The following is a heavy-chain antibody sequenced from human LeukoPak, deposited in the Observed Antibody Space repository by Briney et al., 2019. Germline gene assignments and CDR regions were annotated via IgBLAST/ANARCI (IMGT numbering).Heavy chain of an antibody. Sequence: ASVKASCKASGGTFSSYAISWVRQAPGQGLEWVGGIIPIFGTANYAQKFQGRVTITADESTSTAYMELSSLRSEDTAVYYCATPGPNRDYYYGMDVWGQGTTVTVSS. J-gene: IGHJ6*02. CDR1: GGTFSSYA. D-gene: IGHD7-27*01. V-gene: IGHV1-69*13. CDR2: IIPIFGTA. CDR3: ATPGPNRDYYYGMDV.